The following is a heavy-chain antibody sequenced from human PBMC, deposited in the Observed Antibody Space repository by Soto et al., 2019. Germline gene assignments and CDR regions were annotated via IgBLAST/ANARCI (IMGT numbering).Heavy chain of an antibody. CDR3: ARGRRITMIVVVITPDAFDI. D-gene: IGHD3-22*01. J-gene: IGHJ3*02. Sequence: QVQLVQSGAEVKKPGSSVKVSCKASGGTFSSYAISWVRQAPGQGLEWMGGIIPIFGTANYAQKFQGRVTINADESTSTAYMELSSLRSEDTAVYYCARGRRITMIVVVITPDAFDIWGQGPMVTVSS. CDR1: GGTFSSYA. CDR2: IIPIFGTA. V-gene: IGHV1-69*01.